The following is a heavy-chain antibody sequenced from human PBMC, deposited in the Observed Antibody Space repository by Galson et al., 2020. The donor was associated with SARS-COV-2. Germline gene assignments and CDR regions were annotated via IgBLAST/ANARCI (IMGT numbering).Heavy chain of an antibody. CDR1: GFTFSDYY. J-gene: IGHJ4*02. CDR2: ISTSGSTI. D-gene: IGHD6-6*01. V-gene: IGHV3-11*01. CDR3: ATSTIAARPDY. Sequence: GGSLRLSCAASGFTFSDYYMSWIRQAPGKGLERVSYISTSGSTIYYADSVRGRFTISRDNAKNSLYLQMTSLRADDTAVYYCATSTIAARPDYWGQGALVTVSS.